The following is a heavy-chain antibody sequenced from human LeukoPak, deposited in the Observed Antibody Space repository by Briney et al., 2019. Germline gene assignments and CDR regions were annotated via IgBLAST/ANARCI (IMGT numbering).Heavy chain of an antibody. D-gene: IGHD5-24*01. V-gene: IGHV1-18*01. J-gene: IGHJ6*02. CDR1: GYTFTSYG. CDR3: AREDTRDGYNYYYYYGMDV. Sequence: ASVKVSCTASGYTFTSYGISWVRQAPGQGLEWMGWISAYNGNTNYAQKLQGRVTVTTDTSTSTAYMGLRSLRSDDTAVYYCAREDTRDGYNYYYYYGMDVWGQGTTVTVSS. CDR2: ISAYNGNT.